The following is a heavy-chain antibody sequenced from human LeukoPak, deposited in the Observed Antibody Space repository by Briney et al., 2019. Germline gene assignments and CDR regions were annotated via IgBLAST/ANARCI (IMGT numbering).Heavy chain of an antibody. CDR3: ARGTKTGYTGYDWNY. V-gene: IGHV4-59*01. CDR1: GGSISSYY. J-gene: IGHJ4*02. CDR2: IYDIGST. Sequence: SETLSLTCTVSGGSISSYYWSWIRQPPGKGLEWIGYIYDIGSTSYNPSLKSRVTISVDTSSNQLSLMLTSVTAADTAVYYCARGTKTGYTGYDWNYWGQGSLVSVSS. D-gene: IGHD5-12*01.